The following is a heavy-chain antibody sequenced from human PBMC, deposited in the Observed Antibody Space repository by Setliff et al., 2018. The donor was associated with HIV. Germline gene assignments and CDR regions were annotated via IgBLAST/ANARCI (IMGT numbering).Heavy chain of an antibody. J-gene: IGHJ4*02. D-gene: IGHD3-10*01. CDR3: AAKPMIRGRPFAF. Sequence: PSETLSLTCAVCGPSFSGYYWNWIRQFPGKSLEWIGEINHSGTTNYSPSFKSRLNISVDVSKNQFSLRLASLSAADTAAYFCAAKPMIRGRPFAFWGQATLVTVSS. CDR2: INHSGTT. V-gene: IGHV4-34*01. CDR1: GPSFSGYY.